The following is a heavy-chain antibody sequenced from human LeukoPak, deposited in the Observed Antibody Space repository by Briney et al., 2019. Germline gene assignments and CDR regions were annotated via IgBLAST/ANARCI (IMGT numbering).Heavy chain of an antibody. Sequence: GGSLRLSCAASGFTFRSYEINWVRQAPGKGLEWVSYISSSGSTIYYADSVKGRFTISRDNAKNSLYLQINSLRAEDTAVYYCARGGVINWPFDYWGQGTLVTVSS. V-gene: IGHV3-48*03. J-gene: IGHJ4*02. CDR2: ISSSGSTI. CDR1: GFTFRSYE. D-gene: IGHD1-1*01. CDR3: ARGGVINWPFDY.